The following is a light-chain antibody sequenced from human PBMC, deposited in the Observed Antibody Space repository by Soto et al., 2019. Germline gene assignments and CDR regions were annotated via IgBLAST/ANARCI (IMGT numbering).Light chain of an antibody. V-gene: IGLV1-44*01. CDR1: SSNIGSNA. J-gene: IGLJ1*01. Sequence: QLVLTQPPSASGTPGQRVTISCSGSSSNIGSNAVNWYRQLPGTAPKLLIYDNNQRPSGVPDRFSGSKSDTSASLAISGLQSEDEADYYCAAWDDSLNGYVFGAGTKLTVL. CDR3: AAWDDSLNGYV. CDR2: DNN.